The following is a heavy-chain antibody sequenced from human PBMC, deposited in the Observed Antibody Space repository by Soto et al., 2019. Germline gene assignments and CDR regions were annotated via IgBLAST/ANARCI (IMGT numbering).Heavy chain of an antibody. CDR1: GGSISSNTYY. CDR3: ARKVDFWSGHGEFDP. V-gene: IGHV4-39*01. Sequence: QLQLQESGPGLVRPSETLSLTCTVSGGSISSNTYYWGWIRQPPGKGLEWIGSIYYNGFTYYNPSLKSRVTMSVDTSKNQFSLRMSSMTASDTALYYCARKVDFWSGHGEFDPWGQGSLVNVS. D-gene: IGHD3-3*01. J-gene: IGHJ5*02. CDR2: IYYNGFT.